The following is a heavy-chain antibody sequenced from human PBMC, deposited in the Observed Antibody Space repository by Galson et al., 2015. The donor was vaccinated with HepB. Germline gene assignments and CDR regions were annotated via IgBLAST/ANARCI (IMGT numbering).Heavy chain of an antibody. CDR1: GGTFSSYA. Sequence: SVKVSCKASGGTFSSYAISWVRQAPGQGLEWMGGIIPIFGTANYAQKFQGRVTITADESTSTAYMELSSLRSEDTAVYYCAKTLRYSGSYYFVGYFQHCGQGTLVTVSS. CDR2: IIPIFGTA. D-gene: IGHD1-26*01. V-gene: IGHV1-69*13. J-gene: IGHJ1*01. CDR3: AKTLRYSGSYYFVGYFQH.